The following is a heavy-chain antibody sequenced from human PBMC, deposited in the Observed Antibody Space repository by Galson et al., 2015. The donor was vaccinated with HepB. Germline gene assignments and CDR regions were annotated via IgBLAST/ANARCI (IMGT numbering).Heavy chain of an antibody. Sequence: SVKVSCKASGYTFTSYYMHWVRQAPGQGLEWMGIINPSGGSTSYAQKFQGRVTMTRDTSTSTVYMELSSLRSEDTAVYYCARERYYDSSGYSYYYYYYMDVWGKGTTVTVSS. CDR1: GYTFTSYY. V-gene: IGHV1-46*01. D-gene: IGHD3-22*01. J-gene: IGHJ6*03. CDR2: INPSGGST. CDR3: ARERYYDSSGYSYYYYYYMDV.